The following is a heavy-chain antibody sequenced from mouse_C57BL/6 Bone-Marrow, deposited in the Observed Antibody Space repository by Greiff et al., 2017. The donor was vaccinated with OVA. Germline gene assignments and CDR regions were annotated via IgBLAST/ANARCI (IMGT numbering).Heavy chain of an antibody. V-gene: IGHV1-76*01. D-gene: IGHD1-1*01. CDR1: GYTFTDYY. Sequence: QVQLQQSGAELVRPGASVKLSCKASGYTFTDYYLNWVKQRPGQGLEWIARISPGSGNTYYNEKLKGKATLTAETSSSTAYMQLSSLTSEDSAVYFCARSVITTVVEDWYFDVWGTGTTVTVAS. CDR2: ISPGSGNT. J-gene: IGHJ1*03. CDR3: ARSVITTVVEDWYFDV.